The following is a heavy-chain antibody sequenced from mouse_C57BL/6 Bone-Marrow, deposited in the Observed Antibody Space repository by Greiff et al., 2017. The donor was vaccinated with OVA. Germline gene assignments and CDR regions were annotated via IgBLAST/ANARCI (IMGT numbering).Heavy chain of an antibody. D-gene: IGHD1-1*01. CDR3: ARAPYYYGSSIFDY. V-gene: IGHV5-4*01. CDR2: ISDGGSYT. CDR1: GFTFSSYA. J-gene: IGHJ2*01. Sequence: EVQGVESGGGLVKPGGSLKLSCAASGFTFSSYAMSWVRQTPEKRLEWVATISDGGSYTYYPDNVKGRFTISRDNAKNNLYLQMSHLKSEDTAMYYCARAPYYYGSSIFDYWGQGTTLTVSS.